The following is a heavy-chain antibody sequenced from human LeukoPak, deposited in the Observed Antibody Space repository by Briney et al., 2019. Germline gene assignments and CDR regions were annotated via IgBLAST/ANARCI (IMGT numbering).Heavy chain of an antibody. J-gene: IGHJ3*02. CDR2: IYTSGST. CDR3: ARDCSGGSCYFNDAFDI. CDR1: GGSISSYY. V-gene: IGHV4-4*07. D-gene: IGHD2-15*01. Sequence: KPSETLSLTCTVSGGSISSYYWSWIRQPAGKGLEWIGRIYTSGSTNYNPSLKSRVTMSVDTSKNQFSLKLSSVTDADTAVYYCARDCSGGSCYFNDAFDIWGPGKMVTASS.